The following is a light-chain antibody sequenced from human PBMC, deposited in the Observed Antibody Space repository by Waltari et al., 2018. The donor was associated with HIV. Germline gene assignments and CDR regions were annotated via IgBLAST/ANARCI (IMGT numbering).Light chain of an antibody. J-gene: IGKJ2*01. CDR3: QQFYRPPYT. CDR2: GES. V-gene: IGKV3-20*01. CDR1: QSVGSGY. Sequence: ETVLTQSPGTLSLFPGDRVTLSCRASQSVGSGYLAWYQQKPGQAPRLLTYGESSRATGIPDRFSGSGSKTDFTLTINRLEPEDFAVYYCQQFYRPPYTFGQGTKLEIK.